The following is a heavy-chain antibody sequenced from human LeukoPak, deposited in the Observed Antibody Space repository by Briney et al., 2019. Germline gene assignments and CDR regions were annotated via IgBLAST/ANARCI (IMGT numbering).Heavy chain of an antibody. CDR2: IYHSGNT. V-gene: IGHV4-38-2*02. D-gene: IGHD4-17*01. CDR3: ARLSTVTTSFDY. J-gene: IGHJ4*02. Sequence: SETLSLTCTVSGYSISTSYYWGWIRQPPGKGLEWIGSIYHSGNTYYSPSLKSRVTISVDTSKNQFSLKLSSVTAADTAVYYCARLSTVTTSFDYWGQGTLVTVSS. CDR1: GYSISTSYY.